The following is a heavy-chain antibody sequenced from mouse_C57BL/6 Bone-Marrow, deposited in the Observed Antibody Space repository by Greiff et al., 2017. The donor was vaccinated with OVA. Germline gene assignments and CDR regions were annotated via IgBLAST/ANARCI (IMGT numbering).Heavy chain of an antibody. J-gene: IGHJ3*01. CDR1: GYTFTSYW. D-gene: IGHD1-1*01. CDR3: ARSDYYGPFAY. Sequence: VQLQQPGAELVMPGASVKLSCKASGYTFTSYWMHWVKQRPGQGLEWIGEIDPSDSYTNYNQKFKGKSTLTVDKSTSTAYMQLSSLTSEVSAVYYCARSDYYGPFAYWGQGTLVTVSA. CDR2: IDPSDSYT. V-gene: IGHV1-69*01.